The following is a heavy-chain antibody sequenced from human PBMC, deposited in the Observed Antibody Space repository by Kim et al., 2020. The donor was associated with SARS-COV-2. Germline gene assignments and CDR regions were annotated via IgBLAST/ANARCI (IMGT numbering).Heavy chain of an antibody. J-gene: IGHJ6*02. CDR1: GGSFSGYY. CDR2: INHSGST. Sequence: SETLSLTCAVYGGSFSGYYWSWIRQPPGKGLEWIGEINHSGSTNYNPSLKSRVTISVDTSKNQFSLKLSSVTAADTAVYYCARVKILGYCSSTSCYTRFFDYYYGMDVWGQRTTVTISS. CDR3: ARVKILGYCSSTSCYTRFFDYYYGMDV. D-gene: IGHD2-2*02. V-gene: IGHV4-34*01.